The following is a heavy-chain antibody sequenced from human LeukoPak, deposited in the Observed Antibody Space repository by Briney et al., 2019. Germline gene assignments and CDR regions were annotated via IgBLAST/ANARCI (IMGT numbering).Heavy chain of an antibody. J-gene: IGHJ4*02. CDR2: INPNSGGT. V-gene: IGHV1-2*06. D-gene: IGHD3-16*02. Sequence: ASVKVSCKASGYTFTGYYMHWVRQAPGQGLEWMGRINPNSGGTNYAQKFQGRVTMTRDTSISTAYMELSRLRSDDTAVYYCARAPSYRYNYFDYWGQGTLVTVSS. CDR1: GYTFTGYY. CDR3: ARAPSYRYNYFDY.